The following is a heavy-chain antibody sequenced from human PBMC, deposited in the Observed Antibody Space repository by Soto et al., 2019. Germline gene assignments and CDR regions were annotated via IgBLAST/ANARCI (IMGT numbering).Heavy chain of an antibody. J-gene: IGHJ4*02. V-gene: IGHV2-5*02. Sequence: QITLKESGPTLVKPTQTLTLTCTFSGFSLSTGGVGVGWIRQPPGKALEWLALIYWDDDKRYTPSLQKRLTITKTSYSQVVLTITNMDPVDTATYYCAHRNVEVVAESTNTFDYWGQGTLVTVSS. CDR1: GFSLSTGGVG. D-gene: IGHD2-15*01. CDR3: AHRNVEVVAESTNTFDY. CDR2: IYWDDDK.